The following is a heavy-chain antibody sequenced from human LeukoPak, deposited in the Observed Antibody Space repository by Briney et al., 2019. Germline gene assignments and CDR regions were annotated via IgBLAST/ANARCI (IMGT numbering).Heavy chain of an antibody. D-gene: IGHD5-24*01. J-gene: IGHJ4*02. Sequence: GGSLRLSCAASGFTFTNFGMHWVRQAPGKGLEWVADIWYDGSKQYYADSVKGRFTISRDNSKKMLYLQMNSLRAEDTAVYFCARDSWEDGYKILDYWGQGTLVTVSS. V-gene: IGHV3-33*01. CDR3: ARDSWEDGYKILDY. CDR1: GFTFTNFG. CDR2: IWYDGSKQ.